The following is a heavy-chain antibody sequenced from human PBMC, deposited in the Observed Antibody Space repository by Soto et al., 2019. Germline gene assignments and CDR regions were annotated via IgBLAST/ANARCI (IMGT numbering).Heavy chain of an antibody. D-gene: IGHD3-22*01. CDR3: ARALIHSYDSSGYPH. V-gene: IGHV3-30-3*01. Sequence: QVQLVESGGGVVQPGRSLRLSCAASGFTFSSYAMHWVRQAPGKGLEWVAVISYDGSNKYYADSVKGRFTISRDNSKNTLYLQMNSLRAEYTAVYYCARALIHSYDSSGYPHWGQGTLVTVSS. CDR2: ISYDGSNK. CDR1: GFTFSSYA. J-gene: IGHJ4*02.